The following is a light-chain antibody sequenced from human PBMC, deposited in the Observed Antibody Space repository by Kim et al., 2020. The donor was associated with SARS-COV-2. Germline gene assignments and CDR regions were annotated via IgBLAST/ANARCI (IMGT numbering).Light chain of an antibody. Sequence: ELTQPPSASGTPGQRVTISCSGSSSNIGSNTVNWYQQLPGTAPKPLTYSYNQRPSGVPDRFSGSKSGTSASLAISGLQSEDEADYYCATWDDSLNGVVIGGGTQLTVL. V-gene: IGLV1-44*01. CDR1: SSNIGSNT. CDR3: ATWDDSLNGVV. CDR2: SYN. J-gene: IGLJ2*01.